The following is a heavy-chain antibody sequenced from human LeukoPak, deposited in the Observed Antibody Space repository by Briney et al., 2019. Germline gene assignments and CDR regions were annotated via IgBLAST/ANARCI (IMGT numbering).Heavy chain of an antibody. CDR2: ISGSGGST. Sequence: GGSLRLSCAASGFTFSSYAMSWVRQAPGKGLEWVSGISGSGGSTYYADSVKGRFTISRDNSKNTLYLQMNSLRAEDTAVYYCAKISSSWYSYYMDVWGKGTTVTVSS. V-gene: IGHV3-23*01. CDR3: AKISSSWYSYYMDV. CDR1: GFTFSSYA. J-gene: IGHJ6*03. D-gene: IGHD6-13*01.